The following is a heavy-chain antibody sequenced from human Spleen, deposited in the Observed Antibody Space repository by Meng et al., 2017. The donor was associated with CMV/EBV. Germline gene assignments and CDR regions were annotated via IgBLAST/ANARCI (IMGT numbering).Heavy chain of an antibody. D-gene: IGHD3-10*01. CDR2: MNPNSGDT. J-gene: IGHJ6*02. Sequence: ASVKVSCKASGYTFTNYDINWVRQAAGQGLEWMGWMNPNSGDTGYAQKFPGRVIMTRSTSISTAYLELSSLRSEDTAVYYCARRGDFSMVPGSYGMGVWGQGTTVTVSS. V-gene: IGHV1-8*01. CDR3: ARRGDFSMVPGSYGMGV. CDR1: GYTFTNYD.